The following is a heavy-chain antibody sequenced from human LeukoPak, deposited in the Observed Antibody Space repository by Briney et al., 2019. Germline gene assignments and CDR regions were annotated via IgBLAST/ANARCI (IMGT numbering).Heavy chain of an antibody. V-gene: IGHV4-34*01. J-gene: IGHJ4*02. Sequence: SETLSLTCAVYGGSFSGYYWSWIRQPPGKGLEWIGEINHSGSTNYNPSLKSRVTISVDTSKNQFSLKLSSVTAADTAVYYCARSRSTYYYGSGSYYFDYWGQGTLVTVSS. CDR3: ARSRSTYYYGSGSYYFDY. CDR2: INHSGST. CDR1: GGSFSGYY. D-gene: IGHD3-10*01.